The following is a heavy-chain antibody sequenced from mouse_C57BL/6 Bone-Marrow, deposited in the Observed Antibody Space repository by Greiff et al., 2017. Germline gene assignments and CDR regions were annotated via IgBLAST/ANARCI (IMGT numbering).Heavy chain of an antibody. V-gene: IGHV14-1*01. D-gene: IGHD1-1*02. CDR3: TTRGIWRGFAY. CDR2: IDPEDGDT. J-gene: IGHJ3*01. CDR1: GFNIKDYY. Sequence: VQLQQSGAELVRPGASVKLSCTASGFNIKDYYMHWVKQRPEQGLEWIGRIDPEDGDTEYAPKFQGKATMTADTSSHTAYLQLSSLTSEDTAVYYCTTRGIWRGFAYWGQGTLVTVSA.